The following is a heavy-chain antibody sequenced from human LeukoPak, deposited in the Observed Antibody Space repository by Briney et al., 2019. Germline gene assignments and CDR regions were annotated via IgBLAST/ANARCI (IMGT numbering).Heavy chain of an antibody. CDR2: INHSGST. CDR1: GGSFSGYY. J-gene: IGHJ4*02. Sequence: SETLSLTCAVYGGSFSGYYWSWIRQPPGKGLEWIGEINHSGSTNYNPSLKSRVAISGDTSKNQFSLKLSSVTAADTAVYYCARGGLRFSNDWAQGTLVTVSS. D-gene: IGHD3-3*01. V-gene: IGHV4-34*01. CDR3: ARGGLRFSND.